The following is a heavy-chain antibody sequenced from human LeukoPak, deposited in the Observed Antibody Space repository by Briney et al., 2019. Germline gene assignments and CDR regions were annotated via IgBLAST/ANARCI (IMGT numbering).Heavy chain of an antibody. Sequence: SETLSLTCTVSGGSISSYYWSWIRQPAGKGLEWIGRIYTSGSTNYNPSLKSRVTMSVDTSKNQLSLKLSSVTAADTAVYYCARPVPNSGNYPGAFDIWGQGTMVTVSS. V-gene: IGHV4-4*07. J-gene: IGHJ3*02. D-gene: IGHD1-26*01. CDR2: IYTSGST. CDR3: ARPVPNSGNYPGAFDI. CDR1: GGSISSYY.